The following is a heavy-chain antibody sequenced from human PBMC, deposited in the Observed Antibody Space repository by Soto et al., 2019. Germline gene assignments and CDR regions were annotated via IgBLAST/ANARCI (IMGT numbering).Heavy chain of an antibody. CDR3: AKDLLNYPWEQETAVYYYGMDV. Sequence: HGWSLRLSCAACGFIFSSDGMSWVRKTPGKGLEWVSAISGSGGSTYYADSVKGRFTISRDNSKNTLYLQMNSLRAEDTAVYYCAKDLLNYPWEQETAVYYYGMDVWGQGTTVTVSS. V-gene: IGHV3-23*01. D-gene: IGHD1-1*01. CDR2: ISGSGGST. J-gene: IGHJ6*02. CDR1: GFIFSSDG.